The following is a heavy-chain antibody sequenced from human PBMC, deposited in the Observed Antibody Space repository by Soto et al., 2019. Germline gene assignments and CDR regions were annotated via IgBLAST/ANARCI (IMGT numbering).Heavy chain of an antibody. CDR2: ISAYNGNT. CDR3: ARVKWELLPGLSYYYGMDV. D-gene: IGHD1-26*01. J-gene: IGHJ6*02. Sequence: GASVKVSCKASGYTFTSYGISWVRQAPGQGLERMGWISAYNGNTNYAQKLQGRVTMTTDTSTSTAYMELRSLRSDDTAVYYCARVKWELLPGLSYYYGMDVWGQGTTVTVSS. CDR1: GYTFTSYG. V-gene: IGHV1-18*01.